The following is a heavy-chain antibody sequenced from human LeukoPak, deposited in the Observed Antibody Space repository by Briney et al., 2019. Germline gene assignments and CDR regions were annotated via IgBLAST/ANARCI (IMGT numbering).Heavy chain of an antibody. V-gene: IGHV3-48*04. J-gene: IGHJ6*02. CDR2: ISSSSNII. CDR1: GFTFSSYS. CDR3: ARDLRDIVVVVAAAGSRYYGMDV. Sequence: GGSLRLSCEGSGFTFSSYSMNWVRQAPGKGLEWVSYISSSSNIIYYADSVKGRFTISRDNAKNSLYLQMNSLRAEDTSVYYCARDLRDIVVVVAAAGSRYYGMDVWGQGTTVTVSS. D-gene: IGHD2-15*01.